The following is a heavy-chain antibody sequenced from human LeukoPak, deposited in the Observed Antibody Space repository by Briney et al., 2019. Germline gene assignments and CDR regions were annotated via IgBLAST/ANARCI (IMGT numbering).Heavy chain of an antibody. V-gene: IGHV4-61*02. CDR3: ARGVLPLDNWFDP. J-gene: IGHJ5*02. CDR2: IYTSGST. CDR1: GGSVNSVTYY. Sequence: STTLSLTCAVSGGSVNSVTYYWAWVRQPAGKGLEWIGRIYTSGSTNYNPSLKSRVTMSVDTSKNQFSLKLSSVTAADTAVYYCARGVLPLDNWFDPWGQGTLVTVSS. D-gene: IGHD2-15*01.